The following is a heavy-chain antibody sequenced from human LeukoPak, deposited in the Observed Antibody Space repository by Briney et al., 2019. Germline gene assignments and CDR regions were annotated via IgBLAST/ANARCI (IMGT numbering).Heavy chain of an antibody. CDR3: AKVRVVVTARDAFDI. CDR1: GFTFSSYG. CDR2: ISGSGGST. J-gene: IGHJ3*02. V-gene: IGHV3-23*01. D-gene: IGHD2-21*02. Sequence: PGGSLRLSCAASGFTFSSYGMHWVRQAPGKGLEWVSAISGSGGSTYYADSVKGRFTISRDNSKNTLHLQMNSLRAEDTAVYYCAKVRVVVTARDAFDIWGQGTMVTVSS.